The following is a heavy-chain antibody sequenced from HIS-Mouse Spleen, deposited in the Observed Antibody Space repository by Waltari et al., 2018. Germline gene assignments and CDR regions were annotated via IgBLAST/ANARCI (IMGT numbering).Heavy chain of an antibody. D-gene: IGHD3-22*01. CDR1: GGTFSSYA. CDR3: ARVGSSGYHFDY. J-gene: IGHJ4*02. Sequence: QVQLVQSGAEVKKPGSSVKVSCKASGGTFSSYAISWVRQAPGQGLEWMGRIITILGIANYAQKFQGRVTITADKSTSTAYMELSSLRSEDTAVYYCARVGSSGYHFDYWGQGTLVTVSS. V-gene: IGHV1-69*04. CDR2: IITILGIA.